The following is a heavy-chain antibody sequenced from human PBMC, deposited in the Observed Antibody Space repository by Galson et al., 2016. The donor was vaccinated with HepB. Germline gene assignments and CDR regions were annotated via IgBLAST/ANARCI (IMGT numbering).Heavy chain of an antibody. Sequence: SVKVSCKASGYTFTGYYMHWVRQAPGQGLEWMGWIHPNSGGTNYAQKFQGRVTMTGDTSISTAYMELSRLRSDDTAVYYCARPRVRFLEWLSRNYYYYGMDVWGQGTTVTVSS. D-gene: IGHD3-3*01. CDR1: GYTFTGYY. CDR2: IHPNSGGT. V-gene: IGHV1-2*02. CDR3: ARPRVRFLEWLSRNYYYYGMDV. J-gene: IGHJ6*02.